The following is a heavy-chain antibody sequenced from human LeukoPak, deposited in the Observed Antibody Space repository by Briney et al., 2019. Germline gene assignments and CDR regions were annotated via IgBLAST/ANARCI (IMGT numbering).Heavy chain of an antibody. CDR2: INPNSGGT. V-gene: IGHV1-2*02. D-gene: IGHD3-10*01. Sequence: ASVKVSCKASGYTFTGYYMHWVRQAPGQGLEWMGWINPNSGGTNYAQKFQGRVTMTRDTSISTAYMELSRLRSDDTAVCYCARRYGSGTYYNFDYWGQGTLVTVSS. J-gene: IGHJ4*02. CDR1: GYTFTGYY. CDR3: ARRYGSGTYYNFDY.